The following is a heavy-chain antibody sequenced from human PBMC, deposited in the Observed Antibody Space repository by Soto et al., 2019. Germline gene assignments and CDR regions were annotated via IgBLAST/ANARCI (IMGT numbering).Heavy chain of an antibody. Sequence: SETLSLTCTVSGDSITSNSYFWAWIRQPPAKGLKWIGSMYYSGTTYYNPSLLSRVTISVDTSKNEFSLRLSSVTAADTAVYYCARLNGYCVSTNCHGYYGMDVWGQGTTVTVSS. J-gene: IGHJ6*02. D-gene: IGHD2-2*03. CDR3: ARLNGYCVSTNCHGYYGMDV. CDR1: GDSITSNSYF. CDR2: MYYSGTT. V-gene: IGHV4-39*01.